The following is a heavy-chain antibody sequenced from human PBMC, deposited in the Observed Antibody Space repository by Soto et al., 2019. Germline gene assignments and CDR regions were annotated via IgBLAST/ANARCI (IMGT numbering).Heavy chain of an antibody. V-gene: IGHV3-33*01. CDR2: IWSDGSYD. D-gene: IGHD3-10*01. CDR1: GFIFSNYA. J-gene: IGHJ4*02. CDR3: ARGTGPGSFLIDY. Sequence: QVQLVESGGGVVQPGRSLRLSCATSGFIFSNYAMHWVRQAPGQGLEWVALIWSDGSYDNYAESVKGRFTISRDNSKNTLYVQMNSLRLEDTAVYFCARGTGPGSFLIDYWGQGTLVTVSS.